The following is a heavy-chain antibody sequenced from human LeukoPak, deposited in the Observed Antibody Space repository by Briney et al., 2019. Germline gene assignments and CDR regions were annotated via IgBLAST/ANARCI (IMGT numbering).Heavy chain of an antibody. V-gene: IGHV3-30*03. J-gene: IGHJ4*02. Sequence: GRSLRLSCTASGFTFSSYGMHWVRQAPGKGLEWVAVITDDGNSKSYAESVKGRFSIARDNSKNTLYLQMDSLRAEDTAVYFCAGGLLGCRRGSCYPTAYRGQGTLVIVSS. D-gene: IGHD2-15*01. CDR2: ITDDGNSK. CDR1: GFTFSSYG. CDR3: AGGLLGCRRGSCYPTAY.